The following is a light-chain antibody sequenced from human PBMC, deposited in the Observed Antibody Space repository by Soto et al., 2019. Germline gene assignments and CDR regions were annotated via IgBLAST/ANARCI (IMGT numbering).Light chain of an antibody. CDR1: QSVLYRSNSKNY. Sequence: DIVMTQSPDSLAVSLGERATSNCKSSQSVLYRSNSKNYLAWYQQKPGQPPRLLIYWASTRESGVPDRFSGSGSGTDFTLTISSLQAEDVAIYYCQQYYNTPLTFGGGTKVDIK. CDR3: QQYYNTPLT. CDR2: WAS. V-gene: IGKV4-1*01. J-gene: IGKJ4*01.